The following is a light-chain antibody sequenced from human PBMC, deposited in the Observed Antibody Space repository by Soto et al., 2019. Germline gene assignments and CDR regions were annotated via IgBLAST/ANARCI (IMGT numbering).Light chain of an antibody. CDR2: GAS. Sequence: EIVMTQSPATLSVSPGERATLSCRASQSVSTNLAWYQQKPGQAPRLLMYGASTGATGIPARFSGSGSGTEFTLTISRLEPEDFAVYYCQHYGSSPLTFGGGTKVDIK. CDR1: QSVSTN. V-gene: IGKV3D-15*02. J-gene: IGKJ4*01. CDR3: QHYGSSPLT.